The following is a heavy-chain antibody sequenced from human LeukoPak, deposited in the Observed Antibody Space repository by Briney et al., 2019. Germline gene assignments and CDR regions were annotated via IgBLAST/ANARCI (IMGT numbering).Heavy chain of an antibody. D-gene: IGHD4-17*01. V-gene: IGHV4-39*01. Sequence: SETLSLTCTVSGGSISSSSYYWGWIRQPPGKGLEWIGSSYYSGSTYYNPSLKSRVTISVDTSKNQFSPKLSSVTAADTAVYYCARHSDYGDYGYMDVWGKGTTVTVSS. CDR3: ARHSDYGDYGYMDV. CDR2: SYYSGST. J-gene: IGHJ6*03. CDR1: GGSISSSSYY.